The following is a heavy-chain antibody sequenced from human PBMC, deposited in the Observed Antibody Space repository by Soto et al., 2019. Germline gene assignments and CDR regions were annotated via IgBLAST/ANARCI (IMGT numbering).Heavy chain of an antibody. CDR1: GFTFSTYA. D-gene: IGHD2-2*01. CDR3: AKDKGGRYCSRTSCLYSFDY. CDR2: ISDSGST. J-gene: IGHJ4*02. V-gene: IGHV3-23*01. Sequence: VQLLESGGGLVQPGGSLRLSCTASGFTFSTYAMSWVRQAPGKGLEWVSTISDSGSTYYADSAKGRFTISRDNSKNTLYLEMNSLRAEDTAVYYCAKDKGGRYCSRTSCLYSFDYWGQGTLVTVSS.